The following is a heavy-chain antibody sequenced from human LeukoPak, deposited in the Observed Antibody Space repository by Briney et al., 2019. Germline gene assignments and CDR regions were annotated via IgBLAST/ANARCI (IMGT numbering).Heavy chain of an antibody. CDR3: ARGDKWDSSGYPLDY. J-gene: IGHJ4*02. CDR2: MNPNSGNT. V-gene: IGHV1-8*01. D-gene: IGHD3-22*01. Sequence: ASVKVSCKASGYTFTSYDINWVRQATGQGLEWKGWMNPNSGNTGYAQKFQGRVTMTRNTSISTAYMELSSLRSEDTAVYYCARGDKWDSSGYPLDYWGQGTLVTVSS. CDR1: GYTFTSYD.